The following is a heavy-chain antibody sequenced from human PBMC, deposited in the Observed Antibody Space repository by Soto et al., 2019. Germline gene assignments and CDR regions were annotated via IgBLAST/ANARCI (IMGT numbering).Heavy chain of an antibody. J-gene: IGHJ4*02. V-gene: IGHV1-18*01. CDR1: GGTFSSYA. CDR3: ARVGPELQRIPGFV. CDR2: IIAYNGTT. D-gene: IGHD1-7*01. Sequence: ASVKVSCKASGGTFSSYAISWVRQAPGQGLEWMGWIIAYNGTTNYAQKLQGRVTMTTDASTSTAYMELRSLRSDDTAVYYCARVGPELQRIPGFVWGQGTLVTVSS.